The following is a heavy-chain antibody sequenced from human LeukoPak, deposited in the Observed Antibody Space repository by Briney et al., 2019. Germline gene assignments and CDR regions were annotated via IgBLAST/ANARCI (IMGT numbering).Heavy chain of an antibody. V-gene: IGHV3-23*01. CDR3: AKDYYDILTAPD. J-gene: IGHJ4*02. CDR1: GFNFRYFW. Sequence: GGSLRLSCLGSGFNFRYFWMSWVRQAPGKGLEWVSAISGSGGSTYYADSVKGRFTISRDNSKNTLYLQMNSLRAEDTAVYYCAKDYYDILTAPDWGQGTLVTVSS. CDR2: ISGSGGST. D-gene: IGHD3-9*01.